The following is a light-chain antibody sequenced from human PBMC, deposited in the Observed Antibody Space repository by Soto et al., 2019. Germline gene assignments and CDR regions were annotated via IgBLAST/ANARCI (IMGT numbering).Light chain of an antibody. Sequence: VRTQSPAALSVSPGEVATLSCRASQSVTSNYLAWYHQKPGKAARLLIRGISNRATGVPDRFSGSGSGTDFNLTISRLDPEDFALYYCQQYGSLSWKFGQGTKV. CDR1: QSVTSNY. CDR2: GIS. V-gene: IGKV3-20*01. J-gene: IGKJ1*01. CDR3: QQYGSLSWK.